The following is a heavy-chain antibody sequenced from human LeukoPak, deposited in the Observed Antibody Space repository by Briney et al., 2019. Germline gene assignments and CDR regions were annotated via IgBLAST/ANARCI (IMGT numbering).Heavy chain of an antibody. V-gene: IGHV4-34*01. J-gene: IGHJ5*02. CDR1: GGSFSGYY. D-gene: IGHD2-2*02. CDR3: ARGRVGYCSSTSCYNGRWAKANWFDP. CDR2: INHSGST. Sequence: SETLSLTCAVYGGSFSGYYWSWIRQPPGKGLEWIGEINHSGSTNYNPSLKSRVTISVDTSKNQFSLKLSSVTAADTAVYYCARGRVGYCSSTSCYNGRWAKANWFDPWGQGTLVTISS.